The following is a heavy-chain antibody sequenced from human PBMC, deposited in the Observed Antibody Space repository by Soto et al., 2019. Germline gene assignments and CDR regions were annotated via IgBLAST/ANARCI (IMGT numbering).Heavy chain of an antibody. CDR1: GVTFSSYS. Sequence: PGGSLRLSCAASGVTFSSYSMNWVRQAPGKGLEWVSSISSSSSYIYYADSVKGRFTISRDNAKNSLYLQMNSLRAEDTAVYYCARYPLRKSERFDYWGQGTLVTVSS. CDR2: ISSSSSYI. J-gene: IGHJ4*02. CDR3: ARYPLRKSERFDY. V-gene: IGHV3-21*01. D-gene: IGHD1-26*01.